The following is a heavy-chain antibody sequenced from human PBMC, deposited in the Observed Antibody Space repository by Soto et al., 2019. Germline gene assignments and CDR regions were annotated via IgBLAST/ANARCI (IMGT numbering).Heavy chain of an antibody. D-gene: IGHD6-6*01. CDR1: GFTFSSYG. CDR2: IWYDGSNK. CDR3: ARYSSSAPYYYYGMDV. V-gene: IGHV3-33*01. Sequence: ESGGGVVQPGRSLRLSCAASGFTFSSYGMHWVRQAPGKGLEWVAVIWYDGSNKYYADSVKGRFTISRDNSKNTLYLQMNSLRAEDTAVYYCARYSSSAPYYYYGMDVWGQGTTVTVSS. J-gene: IGHJ6*02.